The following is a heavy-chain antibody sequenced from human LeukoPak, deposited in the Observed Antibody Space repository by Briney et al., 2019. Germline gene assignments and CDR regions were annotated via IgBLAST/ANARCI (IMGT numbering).Heavy chain of an antibody. D-gene: IGHD4-17*01. J-gene: IGHJ4*02. CDR2: MYNSGST. Sequence: PSETLSLTCTVSGGFISGSYWSWIRQPPGKGLEWIAYMYNSGSTNYNPPLKSRVTISIDTSKNQFSLKLSSLTAADTAIYYCARGIESYGDYGYWGQGILVTVSS. CDR3: ARGIESYGDYGY. CDR1: GGFISGSY. V-gene: IGHV4-59*01.